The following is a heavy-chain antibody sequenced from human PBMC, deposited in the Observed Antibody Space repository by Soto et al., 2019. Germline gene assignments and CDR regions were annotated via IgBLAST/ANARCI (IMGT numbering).Heavy chain of an antibody. J-gene: IGHJ6*02. V-gene: IGHV3-15*07. CDR1: GFTFSNAW. CDR3: TTDNMYCSGGSCYYYYYGMDV. CDR2: IKSKTDGGTT. D-gene: IGHD2-15*01. Sequence: GGSLRLSCAASGFTFSNAWMNWVRQAPGKGLEWVGRIKSKTDGGTTDYAAPVKGRFTISRDDSKNTLYLQMNSLKTDDTAVYYCTTDNMYCSGGSCYYYYYGMDVWGQGTTVTVSS.